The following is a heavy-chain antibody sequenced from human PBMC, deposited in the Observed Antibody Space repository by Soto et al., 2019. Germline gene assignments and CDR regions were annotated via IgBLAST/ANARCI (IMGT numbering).Heavy chain of an antibody. CDR1: GGSIRSSSYY. J-gene: IGHJ4*02. V-gene: IGHV4-39*01. D-gene: IGHD2-2*01. CDR2: IYYSGST. Sequence: QLQLQESGPGLVKPSETLSLTCTVSGGSIRSSSYYWGWIRQPPGKGLEWIGRIYYSGSTYYNPSLKSRVTISVDTSKNQFCLKLSSVTAADTAVYYCARRTAMGSRAFDYWGQGTLVTVSS. CDR3: ARRTAMGSRAFDY.